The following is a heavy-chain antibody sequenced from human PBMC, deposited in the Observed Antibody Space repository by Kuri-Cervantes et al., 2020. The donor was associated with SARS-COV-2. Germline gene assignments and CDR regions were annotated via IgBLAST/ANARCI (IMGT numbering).Heavy chain of an antibody. J-gene: IGHJ4*02. CDR3: ATSSWRYCPVSTCFPNTPFDS. Sequence: ASVKVSCKASGYTFTSYGVSWVRQAPGQGLEWMGWISANNGDIDYGQRLQGRVTMTTDTSTSTAYMELRSLRSDDTAVYYCATSSWRYCPVSTCFPNTPFDSWGQGTLVTVSS. D-gene: IGHD2-15*01. V-gene: IGHV1-18*01. CDR1: GYTFTSYG. CDR2: ISANNGDI.